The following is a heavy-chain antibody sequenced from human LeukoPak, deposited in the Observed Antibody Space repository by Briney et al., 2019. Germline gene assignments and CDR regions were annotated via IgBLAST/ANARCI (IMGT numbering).Heavy chain of an antibody. V-gene: IGHV3-48*01. J-gene: IGHJ5*02. CDR2: ISSSSSTI. CDR1: GFTLSTYS. Sequence: GGSLRLSCAASGFTLSTYSMNWVRQAPGKGLEWVSFISSSSSTIYYADSVKGRFTISRDDAKNSLYLQMNSLRAEDTAVYYCARESWFDPWGQGTLVTVSS. CDR3: ARESWFDP.